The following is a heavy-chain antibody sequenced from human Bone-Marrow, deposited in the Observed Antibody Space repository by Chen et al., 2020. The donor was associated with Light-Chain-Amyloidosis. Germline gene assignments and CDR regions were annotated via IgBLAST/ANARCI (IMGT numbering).Heavy chain of an antibody. CDR2: IRYDGSNK. Sequence: QVQLVESGGGVVQPGGSLRLSCAASGFTFSSYGMHWVRQAPGKGLGWVAFIRYDGSNKYYADSVKGRFTISRDNSKNTLYLQMNSLRAEDTAVYYCAKEPSRHMVRGEPELDYWGQGTLVTVSS. J-gene: IGHJ4*02. V-gene: IGHV3-30*02. CDR1: GFTFSSYG. D-gene: IGHD3-10*01. CDR3: AKEPSRHMVRGEPELDY.